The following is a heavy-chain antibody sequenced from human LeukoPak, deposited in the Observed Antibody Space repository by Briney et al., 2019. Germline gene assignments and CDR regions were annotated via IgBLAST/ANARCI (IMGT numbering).Heavy chain of an antibody. J-gene: IGHJ5*02. CDR1: GYTFTSYG. V-gene: IGHV1-18*04. D-gene: IGHD2-2*01. CDR3: AREALGYCSSTSCYVWFDP. CDR2: ISAYNGNT. Sequence: GASVEVSCMASGYTFTSYGISWVRQAPGQGLEWMGWISAYNGNTNYAQKLQGRVTMTTDTSTSTAYMELRSLRSDDTAVYYCAREALGYCSSTSCYVWFDPWGQGTLVTVSS.